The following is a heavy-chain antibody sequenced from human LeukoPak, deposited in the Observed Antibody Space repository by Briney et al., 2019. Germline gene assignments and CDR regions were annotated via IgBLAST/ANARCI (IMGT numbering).Heavy chain of an antibody. CDR2: ISISGSTI. CDR3: ARDGKQWLVTNFDY. Sequence: GGSLRLSCAASGFTFSSYEMSWVRQAPGKGLERVSYISISGSTIYYADSVKGRFTISRDNAKNSLYLQMNSLRAEDTAVYYCARDGKQWLVTNFDYWGQGTLVTVSS. CDR1: GFTFSSYE. D-gene: IGHD6-19*01. V-gene: IGHV3-48*03. J-gene: IGHJ4*02.